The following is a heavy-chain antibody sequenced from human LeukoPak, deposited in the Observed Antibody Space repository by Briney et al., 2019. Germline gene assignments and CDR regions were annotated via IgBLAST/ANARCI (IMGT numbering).Heavy chain of an antibody. CDR3: ARERQEDTAMVWDY. CDR1: GGTFSSYA. J-gene: IGHJ4*02. V-gene: IGHV1-69*05. CDR2: IIPIFGTA. Sequence: GSSVKVSCKASGGTFSSYAISWVQQAPGQGLEWMGGIIPIFGTANYAQKFQGRVTITTDESTSTAYMELSSLRSEDTAVYYCARERQEDTAMVWDYWGQGTLVTVSS. D-gene: IGHD5-18*01.